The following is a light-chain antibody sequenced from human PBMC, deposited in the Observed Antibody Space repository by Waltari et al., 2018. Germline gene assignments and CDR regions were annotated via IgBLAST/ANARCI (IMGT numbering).Light chain of an antibody. CDR3: QQYGSSPRT. CDR2: GAS. V-gene: IGKV3-20*01. J-gene: IGKJ1*01. Sequence: EIALTQSPGPLSLSPGARATLPCRASQSVTSSYLALYQQKPGQAPRLLIYGASSRATGIPDRFSGSGSGTDFTLTSSRLEPEDSAVYYCQQYGSSPRTFGQGTKVEIK. CDR1: QSVTSSY.